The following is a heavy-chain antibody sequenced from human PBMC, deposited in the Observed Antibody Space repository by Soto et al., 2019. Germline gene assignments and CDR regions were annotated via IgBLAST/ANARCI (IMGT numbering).Heavy chain of an antibody. J-gene: IGHJ4*02. CDR3: ARYFYPLAYYFDY. Sequence: ASVKVSCKASGYRFTNHGISWVRQAPGQGLEWMGWISGNDGKTKYARKFQGRVTMTTDTSTSTAYMEMNSLRHDDTAVYYCARYFYPLAYYFDYWGQGTLVTVSS. CDR1: GYRFTNHG. CDR2: ISGNDGKT. V-gene: IGHV1-18*01.